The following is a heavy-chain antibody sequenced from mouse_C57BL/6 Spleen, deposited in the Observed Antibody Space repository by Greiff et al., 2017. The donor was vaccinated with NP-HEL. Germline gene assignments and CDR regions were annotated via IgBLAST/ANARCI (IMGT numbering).Heavy chain of an antibody. V-gene: IGHV1-82*01. CDR3: ARSGSSGPYYFDY. J-gene: IGHJ2*01. CDR2: IYPGDGDT. CDR1: GYAFSSSW. Sequence: VKLMESGPELVKPGASVKISCKASGYAFSSSWMNWVKQRPGKGLEWLGRIYPGDGDTHYTGKFKGTATLTAAKSSSPAYMQLSSLTSEDRAVYFCARSGSSGPYYFDYRGQGTTLTVSS. D-gene: IGHD3-2*02.